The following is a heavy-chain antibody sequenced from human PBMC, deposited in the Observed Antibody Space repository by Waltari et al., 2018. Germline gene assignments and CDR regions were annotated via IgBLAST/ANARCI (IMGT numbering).Heavy chain of an antibody. V-gene: IGHV4-59*01. CDR2: INYSGST. J-gene: IGHJ6*02. D-gene: IGHD3-3*01. CDR1: GGSISSYY. Sequence: QVQLQESGPGLVKPSETLSLTCTVSGGSISSYYWSWIRQPPGKGLEWIGYINYSGSTNYNPALKSRVTISVDTSKNQFSLKLSSVTAADTAVYYCARSTTIFGVWGMDVWGQGTTVTVSS. CDR3: ARSTTIFGVWGMDV.